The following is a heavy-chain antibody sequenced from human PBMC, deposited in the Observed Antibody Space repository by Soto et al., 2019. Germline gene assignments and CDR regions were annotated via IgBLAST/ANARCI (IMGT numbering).Heavy chain of an antibody. CDR3: STRAYDTNGYYRFDP. Sequence: XTLSLTCAVYGGSFSGHSWTWIRQSPGKGLEWIGDINHSGRVNYSPSLKSRVTISLDTSKKQFSLTLSAVTAADTAMYYCSTRAYDTNGYYRFDPWGQGTLGTVSS. D-gene: IGHD3-22*01. J-gene: IGHJ5*01. V-gene: IGHV4-34*01. CDR1: GGSFSGHS. CDR2: INHSGRV.